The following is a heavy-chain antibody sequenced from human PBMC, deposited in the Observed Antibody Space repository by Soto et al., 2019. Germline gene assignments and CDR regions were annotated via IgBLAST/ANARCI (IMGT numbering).Heavy chain of an antibody. Sequence: QVQLVESGGGVVQPGRSLRLSCAASGFTFSSYAMHWVRQAPGKGLDWVAVIAYDGSNKYYADSVKGRFTISIDNSKNPLDMQMHCLRAEATAVDYCARDTYYDDSSGDDFDLWGQGTMVTFSS. CDR1: GFTFSSYA. J-gene: IGHJ3*01. CDR2: IAYDGSNK. CDR3: ARDTYYDDSSGDDFDL. D-gene: IGHD3-22*01. V-gene: IGHV3-30-3*01.